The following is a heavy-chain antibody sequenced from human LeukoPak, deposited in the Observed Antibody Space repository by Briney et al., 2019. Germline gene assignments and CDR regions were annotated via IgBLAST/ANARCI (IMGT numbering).Heavy chain of an antibody. V-gene: IGHV3-7*01. J-gene: IGHJ4*02. D-gene: IGHD3-22*01. Sequence: GGSLRLFCVASGFTFSSYWMDWVRQAPGKGLEWVANTNQDGSEKYYVDSVKGRFTISRDNAKNSLYLQMNSLRAEDTAVYYCARLYYYDSSGYYPPSFDYWGQGTLVTVSS. CDR3: ARLYYYDSSGYYPPSFDY. CDR1: GFTFSSYW. CDR2: TNQDGSEK.